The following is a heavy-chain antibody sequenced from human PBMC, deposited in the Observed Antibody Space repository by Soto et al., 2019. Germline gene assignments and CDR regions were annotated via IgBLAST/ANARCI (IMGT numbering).Heavy chain of an antibody. Sequence: PSETLSLTCAVSGGSISSDSYSWSWIRQPPGKGLEWIGYIYPSGSTSYNPSLKSRVTISVDRSKRQFSLKLTSVTAADTAVYYCARAAAGTGDFDFWGPGTLVTVYS. CDR2: IYPSGST. J-gene: IGHJ4*02. V-gene: IGHV4-30-2*01. D-gene: IGHD6-13*01. CDR1: GGSISSDSYS. CDR3: ARAAAGTGDFDF.